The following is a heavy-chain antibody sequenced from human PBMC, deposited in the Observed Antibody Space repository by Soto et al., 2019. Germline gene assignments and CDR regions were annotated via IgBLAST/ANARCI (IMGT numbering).Heavy chain of an antibody. CDR3: AKDLRHFGSGSHPLLDY. CDR2: ISASGDNT. V-gene: IGHV3-23*01. Sequence: EVQLLESGGGLVQPGGSLRLSCAASGFTFSSYAMSWVRQAPGKGLEWVAIISASGDNTYYADSVKGQFTISRDNSKNTLNLQMSSLRAEDTAVYYCAKDLRHFGSGSHPLLDYGGQGTLVTVSS. J-gene: IGHJ4*02. CDR1: GFTFSSYA. D-gene: IGHD3-10*01.